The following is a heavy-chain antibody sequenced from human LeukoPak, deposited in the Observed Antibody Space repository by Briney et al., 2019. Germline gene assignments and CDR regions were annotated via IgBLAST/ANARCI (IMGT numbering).Heavy chain of an antibody. CDR2: IYYSGST. CDR3: ARGKRYSSGYFDY. J-gene: IGHJ4*02. V-gene: IGHV4-59*01. CDR1: GGSISSYY. D-gene: IGHD6-19*01. Sequence: SETLSLTCTVSGGSISSYYWSWIRQPPGKGLEWIGYIYYSGSTNYNPPLKSRVTISVDTSKNQFSLKLSSVTAADTAVYYCARGKRYSSGYFDYWGQGTLVTVSS.